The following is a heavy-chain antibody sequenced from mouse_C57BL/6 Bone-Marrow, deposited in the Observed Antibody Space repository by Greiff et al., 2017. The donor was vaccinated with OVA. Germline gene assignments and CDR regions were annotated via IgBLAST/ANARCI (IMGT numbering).Heavy chain of an antibody. CDR1: GYTFTSYG. D-gene: IGHD3-2*02. CDR2: IYPRSGNT. J-gene: IGHJ2*01. CDR3: ARWDSSGFYYFDY. Sequence: QVHVKQSGAELARPGASVKLSCKASGYTFTSYGISWVKQRTGQGLEWIGEIYPRSGNTYYNEKFKDKATLTADKSSSTAYMQLSSLTSEDSAVYYCARWDSSGFYYFDYWGQGTTLTVSS. V-gene: IGHV1-81*01.